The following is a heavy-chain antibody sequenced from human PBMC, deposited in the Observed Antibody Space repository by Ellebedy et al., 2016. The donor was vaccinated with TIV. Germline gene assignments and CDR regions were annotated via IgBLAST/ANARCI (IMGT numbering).Heavy chain of an antibody. CDR1: GYTLTELS. D-gene: IGHD2-21*02. V-gene: IGHV1-24*01. CDR3: ATVTVVVTAIGDDAFDI. Sequence: ASVKVSCKVFGYTLTELSMHWVRQAPGKGLEWMGGFDPEGGETIYAQTFQGRVTMTEDTSTDTIYMELSSLRSEDTAVYYCATVTVVVTAIGDDAFDIWGQGAMVTVSS. CDR2: FDPEGGET. J-gene: IGHJ3*02.